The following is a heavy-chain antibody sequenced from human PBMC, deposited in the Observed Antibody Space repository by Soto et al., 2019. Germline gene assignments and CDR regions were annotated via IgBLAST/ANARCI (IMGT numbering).Heavy chain of an antibody. CDR2: IYYSGST. CDR1: RGSVSSATYY. J-gene: IGHJ6*02. CDR3: ARVRYHYDFWSGYYRHYYYYGMDV. V-gene: IGHV4-31*03. D-gene: IGHD3-3*01. Sequence: SETLSLTCTVSRGSVSSATYYWNWIRQPPGKPLEWIGYIYYSGSTYYNPSLKSRVTISVDTSKNQFSLKLSSVTAADTAVYYCARVRYHYDFWSGYYRHYYYYGMDVWGQGTTVTVSS.